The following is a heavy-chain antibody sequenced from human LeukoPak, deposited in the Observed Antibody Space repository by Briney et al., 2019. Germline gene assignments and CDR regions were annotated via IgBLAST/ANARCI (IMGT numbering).Heavy chain of an antibody. V-gene: IGHV3-53*04. CDR3: ARDSRGYYYYGMDV. CDR1: GFTVSSNY. CDR2: IYSGGST. J-gene: IGHJ6*02. Sequence: GGSLRLSCAASGFTVSSNYMSRVRQAPGKGLEWVSVIYSGGSTYYADSVKGRFTISRHNSKNTLYLQMNSLRAEDTAVYYCARDSRGYYYYGMDVWGQGTTVTVSS.